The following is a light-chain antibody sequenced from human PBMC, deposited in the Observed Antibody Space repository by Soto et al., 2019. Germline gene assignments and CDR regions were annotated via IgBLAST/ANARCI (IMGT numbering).Light chain of an antibody. Sequence: XIVLTQSPGTLSLSPGERATLSCRASQSVSSSYLAWYQQKPGQAPRLLIYGASSRATGIPDRFSGSGSGTDFTLTISRLEPEDFAVYYCQQYGSSPPAFGPGTRGYQ. CDR3: QQYGSSPPA. CDR2: GAS. V-gene: IGKV3-20*01. CDR1: QSVSSSY. J-gene: IGKJ3*01.